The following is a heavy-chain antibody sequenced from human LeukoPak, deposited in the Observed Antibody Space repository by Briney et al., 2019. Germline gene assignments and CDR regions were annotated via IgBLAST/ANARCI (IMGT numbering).Heavy chain of an antibody. Sequence: ASVKVSCKASGYTSIAYYIHWLRKAPGQGLEWIGWINPNTGDTNYAQNFQGRVTMIRDASISTADMELNRLRSDDTAVYYCARGYCTNGVCYNDYWGQGTLVTVSS. D-gene: IGHD2-8*01. V-gene: IGHV1-2*02. CDR1: GYTSIAYY. CDR2: INPNTGDT. J-gene: IGHJ4*02. CDR3: ARGYCTNGVCYNDY.